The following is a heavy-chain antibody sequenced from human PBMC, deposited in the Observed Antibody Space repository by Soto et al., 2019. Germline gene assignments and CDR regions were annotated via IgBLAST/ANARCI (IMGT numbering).Heavy chain of an antibody. V-gene: IGHV1-46*01. D-gene: IGHD3-16*01. CDR1: GDSVSNDY. CDR2: ISPFGGAT. CDR3: AKGRGGKTVANFGMDV. Sequence: ASVKVSCKASGDSVSNDYLHWVRQAPGQGFEWLGLISPFGGATAYAQRFKGRVTVTMDKSSTSFYLGLSSLRSDDTAVYYCAKGRGGKTVANFGMDVWGQGVTVTVSS. J-gene: IGHJ6*02.